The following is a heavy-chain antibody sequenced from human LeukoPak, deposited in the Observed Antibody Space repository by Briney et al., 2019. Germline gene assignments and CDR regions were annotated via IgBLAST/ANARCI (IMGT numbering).Heavy chain of an antibody. CDR2: INHSGST. D-gene: IGHD3-10*01. CDR1: GGSFSGYY. CDR3: ARSRISILRGLIRGAYFDY. Sequence: SETLSLTCAVYGGSFSGYYWSWIRQPPGKGLEWIGEINHSGSTNYNPSLKSRVTISVDTSKNQFSLKLSSVTAADTAVYYCARSRISILRGLIRGAYFDYWGQGTLVTVSS. J-gene: IGHJ4*02. V-gene: IGHV4-34*01.